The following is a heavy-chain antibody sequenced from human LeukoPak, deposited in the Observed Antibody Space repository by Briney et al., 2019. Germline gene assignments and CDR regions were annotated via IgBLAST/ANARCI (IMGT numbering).Heavy chain of an antibody. CDR3: AKARGFVVVPAAPPQDV. CDR1: GFTFSSYA. Sequence: GRSLRLSCAASGFTFSSYAMHWVRQAPGKGLEWVAVISYDGSNKYYADSVKGRFTISRDNSKNTLYLQMNSLRAEDTAVYYCAKARGFVVVPAAPPQDVWGKGTTVTVSS. D-gene: IGHD2-2*01. CDR2: ISYDGSNK. V-gene: IGHV3-30*01. J-gene: IGHJ6*04.